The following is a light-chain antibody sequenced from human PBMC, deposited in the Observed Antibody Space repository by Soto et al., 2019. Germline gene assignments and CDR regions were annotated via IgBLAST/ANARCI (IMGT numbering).Light chain of an antibody. CDR2: DVS. CDR3: YSYTTSNTRPIV. V-gene: IGLV2-14*03. J-gene: IGLJ1*01. CDR1: SSDVGGYNY. Sequence: QSALTQPASVSGSPGQSITISCTGTSSDVGGYNYVSWYQHHPGKAPKLMIYDVSNRPSGVCNRFSGSKSDNTASLTISVLRPEAEADYYCYSYTTSNTRPIVFGTGTKVTVL.